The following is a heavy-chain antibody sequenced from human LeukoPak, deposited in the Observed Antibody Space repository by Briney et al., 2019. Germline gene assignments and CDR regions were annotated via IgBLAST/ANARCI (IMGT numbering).Heavy chain of an antibody. Sequence: ASMKVSCKASGYTFTSYGISWVRQAPGQGIEWMGWLRAYNGNTSYAQKLQGRVTMTIDTSTSTAYMELRSLRSDDTAVYYCARDQNSGSYSRFDYWGQGTLVTVSS. D-gene: IGHD1-26*01. CDR2: LRAYNGNT. J-gene: IGHJ4*02. CDR1: GYTFTSYG. CDR3: ARDQNSGSYSRFDY. V-gene: IGHV1-18*01.